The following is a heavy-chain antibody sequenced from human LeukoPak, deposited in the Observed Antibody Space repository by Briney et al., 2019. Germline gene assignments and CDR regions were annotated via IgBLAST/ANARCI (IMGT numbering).Heavy chain of an antibody. CDR1: GYTFTGYG. J-gene: IGHJ4*02. Sequence: ASVKVSCKASGYTFTGYGISWVRQAPGQGLEWMGWISAYNGNTNYAQKLQGRVTMTTDTSTSTAYMELRSLRSDDTAVYYCAALDYDSWSGYYSTWGQGTLVTVSS. V-gene: IGHV1-18*01. CDR3: AALDYDSWSGYYST. CDR2: ISAYNGNT. D-gene: IGHD3-3*01.